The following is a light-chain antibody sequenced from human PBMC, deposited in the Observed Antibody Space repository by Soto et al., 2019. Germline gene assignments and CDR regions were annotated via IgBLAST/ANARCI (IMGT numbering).Light chain of an antibody. V-gene: IGKV3-20*01. CDR3: QQYNRWPLT. CDR2: GAS. CDR1: QSVSTRS. J-gene: IGKJ4*01. Sequence: EIVLTQSPGTLSLSPGERAPLSCRASQSVSTRSLAWYQQKPGQAPRLLISGASSRAADIPDRFSGSGSGTEFTLTISSLQSEDFAVYYCQQYNRWPLTFGGGTKVDIK.